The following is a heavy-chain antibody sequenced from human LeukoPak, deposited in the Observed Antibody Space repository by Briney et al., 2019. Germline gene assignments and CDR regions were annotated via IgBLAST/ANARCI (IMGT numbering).Heavy chain of an antibody. CDR2: IKQDGSEK. CDR3: ARVSVEDYYDSSGYSYYYYMDV. D-gene: IGHD3-22*01. CDR1: GFTFSSYW. Sequence: GGSLRLSCAASGFTFSSYWMSWVRQAPGKGLEWVANIKQDGSEKYYVDSVKGRFTISRDNAKNSLSLQMNSLRAEDTAVYYCARVSVEDYYDSSGYSYYYYMDVWGKGTTVTVSS. V-gene: IGHV3-7*01. J-gene: IGHJ6*03.